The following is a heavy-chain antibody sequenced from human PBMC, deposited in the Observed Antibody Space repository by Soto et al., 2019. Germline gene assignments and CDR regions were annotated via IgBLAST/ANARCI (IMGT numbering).Heavy chain of an antibody. J-gene: IGHJ4*02. CDR1: GYTLTTFA. CDR3: ARSIVVVTALDY. V-gene: IGHV1-3*01. CDR2: INAGNGNT. Sequence: QVQLVQSGAEVKKPGASVNVSCKASGYTLTTFAMHWVRQAPGQGREWMGWINAGNGNTKYSQKFKGRVTITRDTSAKTAYMNLRGLRSEDTAVYYCARSIVVVTALDYWGQGTLVTVSS. D-gene: IGHD2-21*02.